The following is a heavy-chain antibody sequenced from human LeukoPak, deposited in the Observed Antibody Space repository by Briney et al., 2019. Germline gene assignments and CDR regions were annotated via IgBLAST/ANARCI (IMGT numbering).Heavy chain of an antibody. CDR1: GSTFTGYY. D-gene: IGHD6-19*01. J-gene: IGHJ6*03. Sequence: ASVNVSRSCSGSTFTGYYMHWVRQPPGQGLEWMGWIKTNSGGTNYTQKFPGRVTMTMYTSISTGYMELSRLRSDDTAVYYCARDGWYISYMDVWGKGTTVTVSS. CDR2: IKTNSGGT. V-gene: IGHV1-2*02. CDR3: ARDGWYISYMDV.